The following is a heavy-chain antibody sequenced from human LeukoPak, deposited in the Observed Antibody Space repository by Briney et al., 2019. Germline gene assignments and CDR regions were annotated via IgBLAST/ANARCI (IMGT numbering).Heavy chain of an antibody. D-gene: IGHD3-10*01. CDR2: INHSGST. J-gene: IGHJ6*03. CDR1: GGSFSGYY. V-gene: IGHV4-34*01. Sequence: SETLSLTCAVYGGSFSGYYWSWIRQPPGKGLEWIGEINHSGSTNYNPSLKSRVTISVDTSKNQISLKLSSVTAADTAVYYCARVSGYYYYYMDVWGKGTTVTVSS. CDR3: ARVSGYYYYYMDV.